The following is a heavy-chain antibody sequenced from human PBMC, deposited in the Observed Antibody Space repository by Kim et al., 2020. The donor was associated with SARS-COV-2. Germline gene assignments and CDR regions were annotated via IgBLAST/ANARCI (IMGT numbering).Heavy chain of an antibody. Sequence: ASVKVSCKASGYTFTTYHMHWVRQAPGQGLEWMGLINLNGGSPAYAQKFQGRVTTTWDTSTSTVFMELSSLTSDDTAMYYCASERTGSGGMDGWGQGTTV. CDR2: INLNGGSP. CDR3: ASERTGSGGMDG. D-gene: IGHD3-10*01. J-gene: IGHJ6*02. CDR1: GYTFTTYH. V-gene: IGHV1-46*01.